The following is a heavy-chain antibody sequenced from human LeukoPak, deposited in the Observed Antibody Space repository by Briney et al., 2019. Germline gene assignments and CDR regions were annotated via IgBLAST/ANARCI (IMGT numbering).Heavy chain of an antibody. CDR1: GFTFSSYE. Sequence: GGSLRLSCAASGFTFSSYEMNWVRQAPGKGLEGISYISSSSNTIHYPHSVKGRFTISRDNAEHSLYLQMNSLRVEDTAVYYCARDGTPVYNSGWVYMDVWGRGTTVTISS. CDR3: ARDGTPVYNSGWVYMDV. CDR2: ISSSSNTI. J-gene: IGHJ6*03. D-gene: IGHD6-25*01. V-gene: IGHV3-48*03.